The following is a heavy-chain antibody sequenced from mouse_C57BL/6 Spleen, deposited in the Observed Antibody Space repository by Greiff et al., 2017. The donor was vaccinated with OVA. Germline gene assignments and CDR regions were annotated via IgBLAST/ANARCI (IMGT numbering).Heavy chain of an antibody. V-gene: IGHV2-3*01. J-gene: IGHJ4*01. CDR3: AKPIYYDYDGAYYYAMDY. D-gene: IGHD2-4*01. CDR2: IWGDGST. Sequence: VKVVESGPGLVAPSQSLSITCTVSGFSLTSYGVSWVRQPPGKGLEWLGVIWGDGSTNYHSALISRLSISKDNSKSQVFLKLNSLQTDDTATYYCAKPIYYDYDGAYYYAMDYWGQGTSVTVSS. CDR1: GFSLTSYG.